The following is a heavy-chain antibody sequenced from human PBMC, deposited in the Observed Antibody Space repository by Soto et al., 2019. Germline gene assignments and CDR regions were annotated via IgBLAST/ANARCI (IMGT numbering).Heavy chain of an antibody. D-gene: IGHD2-2*01. Sequence: GGSLRLSCAASGFTFSSYGMHWVRQAPGKGLEWVAVIWYDGSNKYYADSVKGRFTISRDNSKNTLYLQMNSLRAEDTAVYYCARDQSFPPLPAAYMDVWGKGTTVTVSS. J-gene: IGHJ6*03. CDR3: ARDQSFPPLPAAYMDV. CDR1: GFTFSSYG. V-gene: IGHV3-33*01. CDR2: IWYDGSNK.